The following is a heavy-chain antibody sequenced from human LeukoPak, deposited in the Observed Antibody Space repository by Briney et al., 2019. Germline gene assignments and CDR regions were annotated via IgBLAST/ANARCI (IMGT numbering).Heavy chain of an antibody. D-gene: IGHD1-26*01. V-gene: IGHV1-69*06. Sequence: SVKVSCKASGGTFSSYAISWVRQAPGQGLEWMGGIIPIFGTANYAQKFQGRVTITADKSTSTAYMELSSLRSEDTAVYYCARCSTCSGGSYYQTYYYYYMDVWGKGTTVTVSS. CDR2: IIPIFGTA. CDR1: GGTFSSYA. CDR3: ARCSTCSGGSYYQTYYYYYMDV. J-gene: IGHJ6*03.